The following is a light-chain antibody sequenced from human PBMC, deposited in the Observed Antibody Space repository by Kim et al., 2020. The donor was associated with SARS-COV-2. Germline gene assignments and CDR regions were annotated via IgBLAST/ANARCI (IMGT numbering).Light chain of an antibody. Sequence: PGERAILACRASQTIGISLGWYQHKLGQAPRLLIYDAANRAAGIPDRFSGGGSGTDFTLTISSLEPEDFAIYYCQQWNNWPPAVTFGGGTKVDIK. CDR3: QQWNNWPPAVT. J-gene: IGKJ4*01. V-gene: IGKV3-11*01. CDR1: QTIGIS. CDR2: DAA.